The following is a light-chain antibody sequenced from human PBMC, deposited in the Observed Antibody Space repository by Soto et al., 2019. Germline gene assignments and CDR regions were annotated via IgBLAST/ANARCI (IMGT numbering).Light chain of an antibody. Sequence: EIVLTQSPGTLSLSPGERATLSCRASQSVGSTYLAWYQQKPGQAPRLLIYGASTRATGIPDRFSGSGSGTDFTLTISRLEPEDFAVYYCHQYGSSQTFGQGTKVDI. CDR2: GAS. CDR1: QSVGSTY. V-gene: IGKV3-20*01. CDR3: HQYGSSQT. J-gene: IGKJ1*01.